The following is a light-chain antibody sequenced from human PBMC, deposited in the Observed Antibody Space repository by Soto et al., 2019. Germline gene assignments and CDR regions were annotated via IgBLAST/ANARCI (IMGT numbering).Light chain of an antibody. J-gene: IGKJ2*01. V-gene: IGKV3-20*01. CDR1: QSVSSNY. CDR2: GVS. Sequence: EIVLTQSPGTLSLSLGERVTLSCRASQSVSSNYLAWYQQKPGQAPRLLIYGVSSRATGIPDRFTGSGSGRDFALTISRLEPEDFAVYYCQQYGRSPYSFGHGTKVDIK. CDR3: QQYGRSPYS.